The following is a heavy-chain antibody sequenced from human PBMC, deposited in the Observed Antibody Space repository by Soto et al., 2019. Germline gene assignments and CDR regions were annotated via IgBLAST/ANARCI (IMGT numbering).Heavy chain of an antibody. D-gene: IGHD3-9*01. V-gene: IGHV3-30*18. Sequence: GGSLRLSCAASGFTFSSYGMHWVRQAPGKGLEWVAVISYDGSNKYYADSVKGRFTISRDNSKNTLYLQMNSLRAEDTAVYYCAKDAGYDILTGYVDYWGQGTLVTVSS. J-gene: IGHJ4*02. CDR2: ISYDGSNK. CDR3: AKDAGYDILTGYVDY. CDR1: GFTFSSYG.